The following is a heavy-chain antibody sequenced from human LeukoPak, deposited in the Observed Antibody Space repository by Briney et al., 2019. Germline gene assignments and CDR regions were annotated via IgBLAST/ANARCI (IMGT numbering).Heavy chain of an antibody. CDR2: INPNSGGT. J-gene: IGHJ4*02. CDR3: AREMATIIWAIDY. Sequence: ASVKVSCKASGYTFTSYGISWVRQAPGQGLEWMGWINPNSGGTNYAQKFQGRVTMTRDTSISTAYMELSRLRSDDTAVYYCAREMATIIWAIDYWGQGTLVTVSS. D-gene: IGHD5-24*01. V-gene: IGHV1-2*02. CDR1: GYTFTSYG.